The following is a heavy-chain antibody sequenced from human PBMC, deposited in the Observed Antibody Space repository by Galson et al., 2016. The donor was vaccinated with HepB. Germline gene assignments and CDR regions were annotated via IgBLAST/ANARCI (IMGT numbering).Heavy chain of an antibody. CDR2: ILWNGDI. D-gene: IGHD5-12*01. CDR3: AKATMATKGAIDY. V-gene: IGHV3-9*01. Sequence: SLRLSCAASGFTFDDYAMHRVRQVPGRGLEWVSGILWNGDIGYADSVKGRFTVSRDNARNSLYLQMNSLRAEDTALYYCAKATMATKGAIDYWGQGTLVTVAP. J-gene: IGHJ4*02. CDR1: GFTFDDYA.